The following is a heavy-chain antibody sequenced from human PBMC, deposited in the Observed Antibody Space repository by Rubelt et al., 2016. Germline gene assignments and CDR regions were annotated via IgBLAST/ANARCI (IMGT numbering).Heavy chain of an antibody. V-gene: IGHV4-34*01. Sequence: QVHLQQWGAGLLKPSETLSLTCAVYGGSFSGYYWSWIRQPPGKGLEWIGEINHSGSTNYNPSLKSLVTISVDTSKNHFSLKRGSGTAADTAVYYCARARATGDWDYWGQGTLVTVSS. CDR3: ARARATGDWDY. D-gene: IGHD3-16*01. J-gene: IGHJ4*02. CDR1: GGSFSGYY. CDR2: INHSGST.